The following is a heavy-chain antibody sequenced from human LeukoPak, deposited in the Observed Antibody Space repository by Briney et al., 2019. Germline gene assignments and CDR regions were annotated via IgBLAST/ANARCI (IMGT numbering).Heavy chain of an antibody. J-gene: IGHJ4*02. V-gene: IGHV1-69*06. CDR3: ALVVVTAGMFY. CDR2: IIPIFGTA. Sequence: ASVKVSCKASGGTFSSYAISWVRQAPGQGLEWMGGIIPIFGTANYAQKFQGRVTITADKSTSTAYMELSSLRSEDTAVYYCALVVVTAGMFYWGQGTLVTVSS. CDR1: GGTFSSYA. D-gene: IGHD2-21*02.